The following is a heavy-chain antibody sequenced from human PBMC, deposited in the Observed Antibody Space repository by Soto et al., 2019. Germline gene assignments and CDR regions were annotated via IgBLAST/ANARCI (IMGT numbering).Heavy chain of an antibody. J-gene: IGHJ4*02. CDR3: AKDMKWGGMTTIHYFDS. Sequence: GGSLRLSCVASGFTVDDYAMHWVRQAPGKGLEWVSGISANGDNVDYADSVKGRFTVSRDNAKNSLFLQMYSLRPEDTALYYCAKDMKWGGMTTIHYFDSWGQGTQVTVSS. D-gene: IGHD4-17*01. CDR1: GFTVDDYA. CDR2: ISANGDNV. V-gene: IGHV3-9*01.